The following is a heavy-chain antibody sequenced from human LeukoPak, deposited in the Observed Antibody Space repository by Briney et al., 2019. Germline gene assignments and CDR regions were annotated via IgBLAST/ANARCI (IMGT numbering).Heavy chain of an antibody. Sequence: GGSLRLSCAASRFTFSNYGMHWVRQAPGKGLEWVAVISYDGINKYYADSVKGRFTISRDNAKNSLYLQMNSLRAEDTALYYCASGIAVAGGFDYWGQGTLVTVSS. CDR2: ISYDGINK. D-gene: IGHD6-19*01. J-gene: IGHJ4*02. CDR3: ASGIAVAGGFDY. V-gene: IGHV3-30*03. CDR1: RFTFSNYG.